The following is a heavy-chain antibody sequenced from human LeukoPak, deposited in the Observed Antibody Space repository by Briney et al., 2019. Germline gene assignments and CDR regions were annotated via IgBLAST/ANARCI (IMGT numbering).Heavy chain of an antibody. D-gene: IGHD6-13*01. V-gene: IGHV3-7*01. CDR3: AGWAYSSSWYWIDY. J-gene: IGHJ4*02. CDR1: GITISNHW. Sequence: PGGSLRLSCAASGITISNHWMTWVRQASRKRLEWVANIKQDGSETYYVGSVKGRFTISRDNAKNSLFLQMNSLRAEDTAVYYCAGWAYSSSWYWIDYWGRGTLVTVSS. CDR2: IKQDGSET.